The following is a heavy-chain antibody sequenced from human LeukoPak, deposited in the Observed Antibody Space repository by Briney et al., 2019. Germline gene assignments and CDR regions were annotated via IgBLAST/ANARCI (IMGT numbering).Heavy chain of an antibody. Sequence: SETLSLTCTVSGGSISSYYWSWIRQHPGKGLEWIGYIYYSGSTYYNPSLKSRVTISVDTSKNQFSLKLSSVTAADTAVYYCARETSSWLNAFDIWGQGTMVTVSS. CDR2: IYYSGST. D-gene: IGHD6-13*01. J-gene: IGHJ3*02. CDR1: GGSISSYY. V-gene: IGHV4-59*06. CDR3: ARETSSWLNAFDI.